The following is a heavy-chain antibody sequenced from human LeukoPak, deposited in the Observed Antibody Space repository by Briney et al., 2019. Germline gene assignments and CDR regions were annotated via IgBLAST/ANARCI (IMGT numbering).Heavy chain of an antibody. CDR1: GYIFIDSY. V-gene: IGHV1-2*02. Sequence: GASVKVSCKTSGYIFIDSYIHWVRQAPGQGLEWMGWFDPKSGDTNIAQKFQGRVTMTRDTSISTAYMELSRLRSDDTAVYYCARGGSWELAYYYYYMDVWGKGTTVTISS. D-gene: IGHD1-26*01. CDR3: ARGGSWELAYYYYYMDV. J-gene: IGHJ6*03. CDR2: FDPKSGDT.